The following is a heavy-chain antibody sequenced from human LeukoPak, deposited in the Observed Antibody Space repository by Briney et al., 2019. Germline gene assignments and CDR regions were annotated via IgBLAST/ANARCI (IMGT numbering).Heavy chain of an antibody. V-gene: IGHV1-69*04. Sequence: GASVKVSCKASGGTFSSYAISWVRQAPGQGLEWMGRIIPILGIANYAQKFQGRVTITADKSTSTAYMELSSLRSEDAAVYYCARDPRYYRAFDIWGQGTMVTVSS. CDR1: GGTFSSYA. CDR3: ARDPRYYRAFDI. CDR2: IIPILGIA. J-gene: IGHJ3*02. D-gene: IGHD3-16*01.